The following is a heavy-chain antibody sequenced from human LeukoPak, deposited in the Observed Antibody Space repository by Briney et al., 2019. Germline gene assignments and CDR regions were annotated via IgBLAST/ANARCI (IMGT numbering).Heavy chain of an antibody. Sequence: SVKVSCKASGGTFSSYAISWVRQAPGQGLEWMGGIIPIFGTANYAQKFQGRVTITADESTSTAYMELSSLRSEDTAVYYCAGDLSRVEFGGGYSYGYTAFDYWGQGTLVTVSS. D-gene: IGHD5-18*01. J-gene: IGHJ4*02. CDR1: GGTFSSYA. CDR2: IIPIFGTA. V-gene: IGHV1-69*13. CDR3: AGDLSRVEFGGGYSYGYTAFDY.